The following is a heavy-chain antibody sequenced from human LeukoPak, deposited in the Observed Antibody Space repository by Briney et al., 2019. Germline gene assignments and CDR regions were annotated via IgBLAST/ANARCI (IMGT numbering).Heavy chain of an antibody. CDR3: ARDLPWGSSTSSGYSLGY. CDR2: IWYDGSNK. CDR1: GVTFSSYG. J-gene: IGHJ4*02. D-gene: IGHD3-22*01. Sequence: GRSLRLSCAASGVTFSSYGMHWVRQAPGKGLEWVAVIWYDGSNKYYADSVKGRFTISRDNSKNTLYLQMNSLRAEDTAVYYCARDLPWGSSTSSGYSLGYWGQGTLVTVSS. V-gene: IGHV3-33*01.